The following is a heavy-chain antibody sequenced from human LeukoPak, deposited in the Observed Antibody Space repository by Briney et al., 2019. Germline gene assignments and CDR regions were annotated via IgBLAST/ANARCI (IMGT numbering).Heavy chain of an antibody. V-gene: IGHV3-23*01. CDR3: AKSGGLSGSGRLAMDV. J-gene: IGHJ6*02. CDR2: ISGCGGRT. D-gene: IGHD3-10*01. CDR1: GVTFSTYA. Sequence: GGSLRLSRAVSGVTFSTYAMSCVRLAPGKGLEWVSGISGCGGRTYYAASVKGRFTSSRDNSNNPLYVQMNSLRVEDTAVYYCAKSGGLSGSGRLAMDVWGQGTTVTVSS.